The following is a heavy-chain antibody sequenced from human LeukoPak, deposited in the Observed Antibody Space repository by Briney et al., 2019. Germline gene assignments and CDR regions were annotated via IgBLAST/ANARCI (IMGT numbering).Heavy chain of an antibody. CDR1: GFTFSSYA. V-gene: IGHV3-30-3*01. J-gene: IGHJ4*02. Sequence: GGSLRLSCAASGFTFSSYAMHWVRQAPGNGLEWVAVISYDGSNKYYADSVKGRFTISRDNAKNSLYLQMNSLRAEDTAVYYCATEDLDYGDPVDWGQGTLVTVSS. CDR3: ATEDLDYGDPVD. D-gene: IGHD4-17*01. CDR2: ISYDGSNK.